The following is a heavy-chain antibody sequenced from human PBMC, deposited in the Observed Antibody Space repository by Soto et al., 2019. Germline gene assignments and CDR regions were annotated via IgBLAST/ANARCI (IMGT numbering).Heavy chain of an antibody. Sequence: GGSLRLSCAASGFTFGSFAMHWVRQAPGKGLEWVAVISYDGGNRYYADSVKGRFTISRDNFKNTLYLQMNSLRAEDTAVYYCARDPDINAYYVFDYWGQGTLVTVSA. CDR1: GFTFGSFA. V-gene: IGHV3-30-3*01. CDR2: ISYDGGNR. J-gene: IGHJ4*02. CDR3: ARDPDINAYYVFDY. D-gene: IGHD3-22*01.